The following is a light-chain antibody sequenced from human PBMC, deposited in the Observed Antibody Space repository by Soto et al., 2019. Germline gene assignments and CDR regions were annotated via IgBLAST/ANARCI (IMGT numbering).Light chain of an antibody. CDR2: AAS. CDR1: ESVSTY. J-gene: IGKJ1*01. CDR3: EQSYNIPWT. Sequence: DIQMTQSPSSLSASVGDRVTITCRASESVSTYLNWYQQTPGKAPNLLISAASNLHSGVPARFSGRGSGTVFTLTISSLQPEDFATFYCEQSYNIPWTFGQGTKWIS. V-gene: IGKV1-39*01.